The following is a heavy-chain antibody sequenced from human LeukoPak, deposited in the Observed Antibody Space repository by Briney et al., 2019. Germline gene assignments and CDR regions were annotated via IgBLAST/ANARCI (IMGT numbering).Heavy chain of an antibody. V-gene: IGHV4-59*01. J-gene: IGHJ3*02. Sequence: SETLSLTCTASDGSINGYYWSWIRQPPGKGLDWIGYMYSGGTTNYSPSFKSRVTISEDTSKNQFSLKLTSVTAADTAVYYCARHSAHSSTNDAFDMWGQGTLVIVSS. CDR2: MYSGGTT. CDR3: ARHSAHSSTNDAFDM. CDR1: DGSINGYY. D-gene: IGHD6-13*01.